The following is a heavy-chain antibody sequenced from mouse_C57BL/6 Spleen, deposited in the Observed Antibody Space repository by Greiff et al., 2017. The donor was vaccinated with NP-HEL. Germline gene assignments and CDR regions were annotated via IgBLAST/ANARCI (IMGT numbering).Heavy chain of an antibody. CDR2: IRNKANGYTT. Sequence: EVMLVESGGGLVQPGGSLSLSCAASGFTFTDYYMSWVRQPPGKALEWLGFIRNKANGYTTEYSASVKCRFTISSDNSQIILYLQMNALRAEDSATYYCARYRPSYWYFDVWGTVTTVTVSS. J-gene: IGHJ1*03. CDR3: ARYRPSYWYFDV. CDR1: GFTFTDYY. V-gene: IGHV7-3*01.